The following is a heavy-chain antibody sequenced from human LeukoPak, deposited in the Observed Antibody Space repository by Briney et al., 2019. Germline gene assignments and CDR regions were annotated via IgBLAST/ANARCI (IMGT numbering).Heavy chain of an antibody. D-gene: IGHD2-15*01. CDR1: GFTFSSYA. Sequence: GGSLRLSCAASGFTFSSYAMHWVRQAPGKGLEYVSAISSNGGSTYYANSVKGRFTISRDNSKNTLYLQMGSLRAEDMAVYYCARVKCSGGSCTYGMDVWGQGTTVTVSS. V-gene: IGHV3-64*01. CDR3: ARVKCSGGSCTYGMDV. J-gene: IGHJ6*02. CDR2: ISSNGGST.